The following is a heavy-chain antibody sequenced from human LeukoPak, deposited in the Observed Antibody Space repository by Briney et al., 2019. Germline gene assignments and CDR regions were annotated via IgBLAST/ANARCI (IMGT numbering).Heavy chain of an antibody. CDR3: ARGGGNSYAPVDY. CDR2: INSNGNTT. CDR1: GFTFSTYW. Sequence: GGSLRLSCAASGFTFSTYWMHWARQVPGKGLVWVSRINSNGNTTPYADSVKGRFTISRDNAKNTLFLQMSSLRAEDTAVYYCARGGGNSYAPVDYWGQGTLVTVSS. D-gene: IGHD5-18*01. J-gene: IGHJ4*02. V-gene: IGHV3-74*01.